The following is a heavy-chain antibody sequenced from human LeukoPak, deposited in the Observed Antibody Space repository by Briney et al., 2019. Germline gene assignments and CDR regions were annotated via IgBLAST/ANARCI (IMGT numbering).Heavy chain of an antibody. CDR3: ARSSGSGSYYGYYYYYMDV. J-gene: IGHJ6*03. CDR1: GYTFTSYD. Sequence: GASVKVSCKASGYTFTSYDINWVRQATGQGLEWMGWMNPNSGNTGYVQKFQGRVTMTRNTSITTAYMELSSLRSEDTAVYYCARSSGSGSYYGYYYYYMDVWGKGTTVTISS. V-gene: IGHV1-8*01. D-gene: IGHD3-10*01. CDR2: MNPNSGNT.